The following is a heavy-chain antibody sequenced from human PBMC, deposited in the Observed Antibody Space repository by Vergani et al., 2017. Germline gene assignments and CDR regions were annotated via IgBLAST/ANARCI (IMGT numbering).Heavy chain of an antibody. CDR1: GFTFSSNE. J-gene: IGHJ4*02. Sequence: EVQLVESGGGLVQPGGSLRLSCAASGFTFSSNEMNWVRQAPGKGLEWVSSISSSSSYIYYADSVKGRFTISRDNAKNSLYLQMNSLRAEDTAVYYCAREGIAAAGPAGRFDYWGQGTLVTVSS. D-gene: IGHD6-13*01. V-gene: IGHV3-21*01. CDR3: AREGIAAAGPAGRFDY. CDR2: ISSSSSYI.